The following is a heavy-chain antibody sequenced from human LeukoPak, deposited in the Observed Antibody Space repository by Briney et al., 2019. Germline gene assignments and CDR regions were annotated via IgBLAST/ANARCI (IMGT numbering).Heavy chain of an antibody. V-gene: IGHV3-74*01. J-gene: IGHJ4*02. CDR1: GFTFDRYW. CDR3: AKDQGELPDY. Sequence: LPGGSLRLSCVASGFTFDRYWMHWVRRVPGKGLVWVSRINSDGSRTNYVDSAKGRFTISRDNAKNTLFLQMNSLRAEDTAVYYCAKDQGELPDYWGQGTLVTVSS. D-gene: IGHD3-16*01. CDR2: INSDGSRT.